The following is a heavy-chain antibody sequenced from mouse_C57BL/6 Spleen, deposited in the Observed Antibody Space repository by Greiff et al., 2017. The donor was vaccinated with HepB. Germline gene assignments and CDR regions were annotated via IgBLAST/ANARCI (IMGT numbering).Heavy chain of an antibody. J-gene: IGHJ2*01. CDR3: ARGGDGYYVY. CDR1: GYTFTSYG. Sequence: VQLQQSGAELARPGASVKLSCKASGYTFTSYGISWVKQRTGQGLEWIGMIHPNSGSTNYNEKFKSKATLTVDKSSSTAYMQLSSLTSEDSAVYYCARGGDGYYVYWGQGTTLTVSS. CDR2: IHPNSGST. V-gene: IGHV1-81*01. D-gene: IGHD2-3*01.